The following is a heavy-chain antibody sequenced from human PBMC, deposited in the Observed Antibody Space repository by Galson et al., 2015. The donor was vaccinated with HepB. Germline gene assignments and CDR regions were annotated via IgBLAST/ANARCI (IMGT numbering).Heavy chain of an antibody. D-gene: IGHD2-15*01. V-gene: IGHV3-15*07. J-gene: IGHJ4*02. Sequence: SLRLSCAASGFTFSNAWMNWVRQAPGKGLEWVGRIKSKTDGGTTDYAAPVKGRFTISRDDSKNTLYLQMNSLKTEDTAVYYCTTETYCSGGSCYGRWFYWGQGTLVTVSS. CDR3: TTETYCSGGSCYGRWFY. CDR1: GFTFSNAW. CDR2: IKSKTDGGTT.